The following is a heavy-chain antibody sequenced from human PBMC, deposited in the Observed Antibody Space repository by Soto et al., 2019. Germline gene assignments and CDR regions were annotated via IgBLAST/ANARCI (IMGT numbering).Heavy chain of an antibody. Sequence: GSLRLSCAASGFTFSSYGMHWVRQAPGKGLEWVAVISYDGSNKYYADSVKGRFTISRDNSKNTLYLQMNSLRAEDTAVYYCANQYYDFWSGYYYYYYYGMDVWGQGTTVTVSS. V-gene: IGHV3-30*18. D-gene: IGHD3-3*01. CDR1: GFTFSSYG. CDR2: ISYDGSNK. CDR3: ANQYYDFWSGYYYYYYYGMDV. J-gene: IGHJ6*02.